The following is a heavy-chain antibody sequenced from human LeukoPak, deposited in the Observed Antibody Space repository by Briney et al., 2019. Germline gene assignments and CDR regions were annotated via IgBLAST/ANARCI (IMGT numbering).Heavy chain of an antibody. Sequence: ASVKVSCKASGYTFTGYYMHWVRQAPGQGLEWMGWINPNSGGTNYAQKFQGRVTMTRDTSISTAYMELSRLRSDYTAVYYCARGVGGSYLTAFDIWGQGTMVTVSS. CDR1: GYTFTGYY. D-gene: IGHD1-26*01. V-gene: IGHV1-2*02. J-gene: IGHJ3*02. CDR3: ARGVGGSYLTAFDI. CDR2: INPNSGGT.